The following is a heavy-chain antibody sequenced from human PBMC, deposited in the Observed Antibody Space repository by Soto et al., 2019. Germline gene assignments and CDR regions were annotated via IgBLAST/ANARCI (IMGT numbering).Heavy chain of an antibody. V-gene: IGHV1-69*01. CDR2: VIPMVGTP. D-gene: IGHD5-18*01. J-gene: IGHJ4*02. Sequence: QVHLVQSGAEVKKPGSAVRVSCKASGGTFSSHAFTWVRQAPGQGLEWMGGVIPMVGTPNYAQKFQGRLTITAESGTSYMELRSLRAGDTAVFFSARDRGVGDGYSFGIVALWGQGPLVTVS. CDR1: GGTFSSHA. CDR3: ARDRGVGDGYSFGIVAL.